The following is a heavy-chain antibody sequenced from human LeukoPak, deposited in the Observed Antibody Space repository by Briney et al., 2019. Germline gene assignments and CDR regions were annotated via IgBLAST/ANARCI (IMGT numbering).Heavy chain of an antibody. Sequence: PSETLSLTCTVSGGSISTYYWSWIRQPPGMGLEWIGYIYYGGSTNYNPSLKSRVTISLDTSNNQFSLNLSAATAADTATYYCARETRGYGSGSYDGFDYWGQGTLVTVSS. V-gene: IGHV4-59*01. D-gene: IGHD6-19*01. J-gene: IGHJ4*02. CDR3: ARETRGYGSGSYDGFDY. CDR2: IYYGGST. CDR1: GGSISTYY.